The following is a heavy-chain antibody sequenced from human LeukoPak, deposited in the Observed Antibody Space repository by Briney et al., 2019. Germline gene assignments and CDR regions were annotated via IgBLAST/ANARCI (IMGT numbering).Heavy chain of an antibody. D-gene: IGHD2-15*01. CDR2: IYSSGNT. CDR1: GASLSSRTSY. CDR3: ARHVSSVGVAVVITMIDC. J-gene: IGHJ4*02. V-gene: IGHV4-39*01. Sequence: PSETLSLTCSVSGASLSSRTSYWGWIRQPPGKGLEWIGTIYSSGNTYYNPSLKSRVTISGDTSKNQLSLRVNSVTAADTAVYYCARHVSSVGVAVVITMIDCWGQGILVTVSS.